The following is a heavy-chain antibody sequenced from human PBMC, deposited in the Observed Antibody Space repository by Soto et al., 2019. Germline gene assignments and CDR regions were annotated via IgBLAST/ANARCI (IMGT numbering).Heavy chain of an antibody. Sequence: APVKVSCKASGYTFTRSVISWRRQAPGQGPEWMGWISSYNGDTNYAQTFQGRVTMTTDTSTSTAYMELRSLRSDDTAVYYCARHPERIAQIGWFDPWGQGTLVTVSS. CDR3: ARHPERIAQIGWFDP. CDR2: ISSYNGDT. J-gene: IGHJ5*02. V-gene: IGHV1-18*01. D-gene: IGHD6-13*01. CDR1: GYTFTRSV.